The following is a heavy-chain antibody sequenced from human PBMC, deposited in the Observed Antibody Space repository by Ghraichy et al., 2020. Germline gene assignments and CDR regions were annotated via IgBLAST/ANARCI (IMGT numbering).Heavy chain of an antibody. CDR2: IYYSGST. J-gene: IGHJ4*02. D-gene: IGHD1-1*01. CDR1: GGSISSYY. Sequence: SETLSLTCTVSGGSISSYYWSWIRQPPGKGLEWIGYIYYSGSTNYNPSLKSRVTISVDTSKNQFSLKLSSVTAADTAVYYCARGTGTPNFDYWGQGTLVTVSS. CDR3: ARGTGTPNFDY. V-gene: IGHV4-59*01.